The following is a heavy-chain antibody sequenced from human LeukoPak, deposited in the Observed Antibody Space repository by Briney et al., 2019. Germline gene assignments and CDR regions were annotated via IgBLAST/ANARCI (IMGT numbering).Heavy chain of an antibody. CDR2: ITWNGGST. V-gene: IGHV3-20*04. CDR1: GFAFEDHG. Sequence: GGSLRLSXAASGFAFEDHGMSWVRQAPGKGLEWVSGITWNGGSTTYADSVKGRFNIYRDNAKNTLYLQMNGLRAEDTALYYCARQNEDIVVVPAATPYYYYYMDVWGKGTTVTVSS. CDR3: ARQNEDIVVVPAATPYYYYYMDV. J-gene: IGHJ6*03. D-gene: IGHD2-2*01.